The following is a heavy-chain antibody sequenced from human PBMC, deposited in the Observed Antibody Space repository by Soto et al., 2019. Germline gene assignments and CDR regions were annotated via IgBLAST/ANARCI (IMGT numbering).Heavy chain of an antibody. D-gene: IGHD3-3*01. CDR2: IVPIYRTA. CDR1: GGTFSSYQ. Sequence: ASVKVSCKASGGTFSSYQINWVRQAPGQGLEWVGGIVPIYRTADYAQKFQGRVTITADESARTSSLELRSLKSQDTAVYYCTTEALGLVIKWNWFDPWGQGTLVTVSS. CDR3: TTEALGLVIKWNWFDP. V-gene: IGHV1-69*13. J-gene: IGHJ5*02.